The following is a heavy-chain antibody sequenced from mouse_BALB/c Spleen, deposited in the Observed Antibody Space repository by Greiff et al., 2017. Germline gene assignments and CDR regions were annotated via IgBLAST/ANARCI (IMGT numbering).Heavy chain of an antibody. CDR2: IRLKSNNYAT. CDR1: GFTFSNYW. Sequence: EVKVEESGGGLVQPGGSMKLSCVASGFTFSNYWMNWVRQSPEKGLEWVAEIRLKSNNYATHYAESVKGRFTISRDDSKSSVYLQMNNLRAEDTGIYYCTSYGNYVLDYWGQGTTLTVSS. D-gene: IGHD2-1*01. V-gene: IGHV6-6*02. CDR3: TSYGNYVLDY. J-gene: IGHJ2*01.